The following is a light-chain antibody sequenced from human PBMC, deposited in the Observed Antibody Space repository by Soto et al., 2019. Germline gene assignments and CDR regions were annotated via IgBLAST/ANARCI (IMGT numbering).Light chain of an antibody. CDR1: NIVIKS. Sequence: SYELTQPPSVSVAPGQTARITCERNNIVIKSVHWYQQKPGQAPVLVLYDDNDRPSGIPERISGSTSGNTASLTISRVEAGDEADYYCQVWDSRSGHRVFVTGTKVTVL. J-gene: IGLJ1*01. CDR2: DDN. CDR3: QVWDSRSGHRV. V-gene: IGLV3-21*02.